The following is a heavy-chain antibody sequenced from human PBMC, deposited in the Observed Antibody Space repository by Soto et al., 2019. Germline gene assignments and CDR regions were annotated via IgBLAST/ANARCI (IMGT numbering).Heavy chain of an antibody. V-gene: IGHV4-34*01. CDR2: INQSGRT. CDR1: FGSFGANY. D-gene: IGHD3-10*01. J-gene: IGHJ5*02. Sequence: PSETLSLTYACYFGSFGANYWSLIRQAPEKGLEWIGEINQSGRTNYTPSLKSRVIISMDTSKNQLSLKLTPVTAADTAVYYCAKGATYYWFDPWGPGTLVTVSS. CDR3: AKGATYYWFDP.